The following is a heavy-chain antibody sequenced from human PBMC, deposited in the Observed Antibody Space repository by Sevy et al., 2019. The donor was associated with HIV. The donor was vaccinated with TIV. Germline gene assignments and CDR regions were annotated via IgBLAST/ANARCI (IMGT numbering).Heavy chain of an antibody. CDR2: FYPEDGEI. J-gene: IGHJ4*02. CDR3: ATAREYYSDNSGYFDY. CDR1: GYTLTQLS. V-gene: IGHV1-24*01. Sequence: ASVKVSCKVSGYTLTQLSMHWVRQAPGKGLEWMGRFYPEDGEIIYAQKFQGRVSMTEDTSTDTAYMELSSLRSEETAVYHCATAREYYSDNSGYFDYWGQGTLVTVSS. D-gene: IGHD3-22*01.